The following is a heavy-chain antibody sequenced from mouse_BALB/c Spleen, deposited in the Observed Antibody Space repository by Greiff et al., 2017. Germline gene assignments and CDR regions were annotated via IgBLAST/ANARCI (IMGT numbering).Heavy chain of an antibody. J-gene: IGHJ1*01. D-gene: IGHD1-1*01. CDR1: GYTFSSYW. CDR3: ARGPGLYGSSYWYFDV. V-gene: IGHV1-9*01. CDR2: ILPGSGST. Sequence: VHLVESGAELMKPGASVKISCKATGYTFSSYWIEWVKQRPGHGLEWIGEILPGSGSTNYNEKFKGKATFTADTSSNTAYMQLSSLTSEDSAVYYCARGPGLYGSSYWYFDVWGAGTTVTVSS.